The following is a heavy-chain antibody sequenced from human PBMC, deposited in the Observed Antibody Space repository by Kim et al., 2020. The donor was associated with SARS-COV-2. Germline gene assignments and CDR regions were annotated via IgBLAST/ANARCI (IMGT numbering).Heavy chain of an antibody. CDR2: FDPEDGET. D-gene: IGHD6-6*01. CDR3: ATAFPQYSSSAPDY. J-gene: IGHJ4*02. Sequence: ASVKVSCKVSGYTLTELSMHWVRQAPGKGLEWMGGFDPEDGETIYAQKFQGRVTMTEDTSTDTAYMELSSLRSEDTAVYYCATAFPQYSSSAPDYWGQGTLVTVSS. CDR1: GYTLTELS. V-gene: IGHV1-24*01.